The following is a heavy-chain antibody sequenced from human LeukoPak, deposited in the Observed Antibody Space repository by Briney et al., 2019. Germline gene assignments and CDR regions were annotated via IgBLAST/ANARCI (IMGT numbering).Heavy chain of an antibody. CDR1: GGSISSSSYY. CDR3: ARAGGDSSGYYYSAPYYFDY. Sequence: SETLSLTCTVSGGSISSSSYYWGWIRQPPGKGLEWIGSIYYSGSTYYNPSLKSRVTISVDTSKNQFSLKLSSVTAADTAVYYCARAGGDSSGYYYSAPYYFDYWGQGTLVTVSS. CDR2: IYYSGST. J-gene: IGHJ4*02. D-gene: IGHD3-22*01. V-gene: IGHV4-39*07.